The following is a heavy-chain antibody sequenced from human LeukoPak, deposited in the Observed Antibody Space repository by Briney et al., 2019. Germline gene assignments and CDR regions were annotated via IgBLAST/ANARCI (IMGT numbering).Heavy chain of an antibody. CDR2: IRNDESNK. CDR3: ATTYIASLGGWVDY. J-gene: IGHJ4*02. V-gene: IGHV3-30*02. Sequence: GGSLRLSCAASGFSFSNYGMHWVRQAPGKGLEWVTFIRNDESNKYYADSVRGRFSISRDNSKNTLYLQMNSLRADDTAIYYCATTYIASLGGWVDYWGQGTLVTVSS. CDR1: GFSFSNYG. D-gene: IGHD2-15*01.